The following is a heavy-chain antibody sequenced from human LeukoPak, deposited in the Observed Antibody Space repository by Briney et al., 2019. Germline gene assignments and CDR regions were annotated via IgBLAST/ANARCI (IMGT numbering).Heavy chain of an antibody. CDR2: ISWNSGRI. Sequence: PGGSLRLSCAASGFTFDDYAMHWVRQAPGKGLEWVSGISWNSGRIGYADSVKGRFTISRDNAKNSLYLQMNSLTAEDTALYYCAKDLALFGSGYVGEAGLQDYWGQGTLVTVSS. V-gene: IGHV3-9*01. CDR1: GFTFDDYA. J-gene: IGHJ4*02. CDR3: AKDLALFGSGYVGEAGLQDY. D-gene: IGHD5-12*01.